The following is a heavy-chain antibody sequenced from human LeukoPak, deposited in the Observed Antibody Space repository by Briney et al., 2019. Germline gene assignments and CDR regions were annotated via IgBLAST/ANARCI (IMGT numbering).Heavy chain of an antibody. CDR2: ISAYNGNT. CDR1: GYTFTSYG. J-gene: IGHJ6*03. CDR3: ARNPGLVDFWGLYYMDV. Sequence: ASVKVSCKASGYTFTSYGISWVRQAPGQGLEWMGWISAYNGNTNYAQKLQGRVTMTRDTSTSTVYMELSSLRSEDTAVYYCARNPGLVDFWGLYYMDVWGQGTPVTVSS. V-gene: IGHV1-18*01. D-gene: IGHD3-3*01.